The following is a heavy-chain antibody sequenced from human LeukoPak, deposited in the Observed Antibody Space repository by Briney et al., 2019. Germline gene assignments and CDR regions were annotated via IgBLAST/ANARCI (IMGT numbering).Heavy chain of an antibody. J-gene: IGHJ4*02. D-gene: IGHD6-19*01. CDR1: GFTFSSYS. V-gene: IGHV3-21*01. CDR2: ISSSSYI. CDR3: ARLSSGWYLDY. Sequence: GGSLRLSCAASGFTFSSYSMNWVRQAPGKGLEWVSSISSSSYIYYADSVKGRFTISRDNAKNSLYLQMNSLRAEDTAVYYCARLSSGWYLDYWGQGTLVTVSS.